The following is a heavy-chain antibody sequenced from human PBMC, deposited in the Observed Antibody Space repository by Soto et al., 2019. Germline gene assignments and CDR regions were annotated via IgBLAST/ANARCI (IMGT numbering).Heavy chain of an antibody. D-gene: IGHD6-13*01. V-gene: IGHV4-4*02. CDR1: GGSISSSNW. CDR3: ARTGYSSSRYGALDI. J-gene: IGHJ3*02. CDR2: IYHSGRT. Sequence: SETLSLTCAVSGGSISSSNWWSWVRQPPGKGLEWIGEIYHSGRTNYNPSLKSRVTISVDKSKNQFSLKLSSVTAADTAVYYCARTGYSSSRYGALDIWGQGTRVTVSS.